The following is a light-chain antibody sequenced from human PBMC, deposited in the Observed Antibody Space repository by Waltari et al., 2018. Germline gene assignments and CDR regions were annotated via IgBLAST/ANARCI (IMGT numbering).Light chain of an antibody. Sequence: QSAPTQPSPVSGSPGQSITISCTGTSSDGGGYNYVPWYQQHPGKAPKLMIYEVSNRPSGVSNRFSGSKSGNTASLTISGLQAEDEADYYCSSYTSSSTPWVFGGGTKLTVL. CDR3: SSYTSSSTPWV. CDR1: SSDGGGYNY. V-gene: IGLV2-14*01. J-gene: IGLJ3*02. CDR2: EVS.